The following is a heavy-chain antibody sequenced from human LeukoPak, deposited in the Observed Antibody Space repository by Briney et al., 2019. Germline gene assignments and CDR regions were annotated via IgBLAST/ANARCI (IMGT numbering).Heavy chain of an antibody. CDR2: IIPIFGTA. D-gene: IGHD6-13*01. Sequence: SVKVSCKASGGTFSSYAISWVRQAPGQGLEWMGGIIPIFGTANYAQKFQGRVTITADKSTSTAYMELSSLRSVDTAVYYCARSLGIAAAEYYFDYWGQGTLVTVSS. CDR3: ARSLGIAAAEYYFDY. V-gene: IGHV1-69*06. CDR1: GGTFSSYA. J-gene: IGHJ4*02.